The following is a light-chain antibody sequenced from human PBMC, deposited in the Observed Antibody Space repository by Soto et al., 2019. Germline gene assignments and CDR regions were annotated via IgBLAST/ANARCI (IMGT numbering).Light chain of an antibody. J-gene: IGLJ3*02. CDR1: NSDVGNYDY. V-gene: IGLV2-14*01. CDR2: KVT. CDR3: SSYTKNNTWM. Sequence: QSALTQPASVSGSPGQSITISCTGTNSDVGNYDYVSWYQQHPGKAPKLMIYKVTDRPSGVSNRFSGSKSGSTASLTISGLQAEDDADYYCSSYTKNNTWMFGGGTKVTVL.